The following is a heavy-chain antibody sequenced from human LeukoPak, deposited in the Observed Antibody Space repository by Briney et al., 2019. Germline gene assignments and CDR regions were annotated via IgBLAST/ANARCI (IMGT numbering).Heavy chain of an antibody. V-gene: IGHV4-34*01. CDR3: ARGANWIRYYFDY. Sequence: SETLSLTCAVYGGSFSGYYWSWIRQPPGKGLEWIGEINHSGSTNYNPSLKSRVTISVDTSKNQFSLKLSSVTAADAAVYYCARGANWIRYYFDYWGQGTLVTVSS. J-gene: IGHJ4*02. D-gene: IGHD1-1*01. CDR1: GGSFSGYY. CDR2: INHSGST.